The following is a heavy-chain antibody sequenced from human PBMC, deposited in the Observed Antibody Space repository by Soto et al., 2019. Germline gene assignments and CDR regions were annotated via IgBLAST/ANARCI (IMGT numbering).Heavy chain of an antibody. CDR1: GYTFTSYG. V-gene: IGHV1-18*01. CDR3: ARSRFTEMATIFDDY. CDR2: ISAYNGNT. Sequence: ASVKVSCKASGYTFTSYGISWVRQAPGQGLEWMGWISAYNGNTNYAQKLQGRVTMTTDTSTSTAYMELRSLRSDDTAVYYCARSRFTEMATIFDDYWGQGTLVTVSS. J-gene: IGHJ4*02. D-gene: IGHD3-3*01.